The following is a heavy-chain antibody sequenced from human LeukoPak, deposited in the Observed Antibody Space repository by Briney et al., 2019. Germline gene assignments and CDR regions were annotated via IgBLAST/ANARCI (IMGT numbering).Heavy chain of an antibody. CDR3: ARDEGTSYLSSFDY. V-gene: IGHV3-30*03. CDR2: ISYDGSNE. J-gene: IGHJ4*02. Sequence: GRSLRLSCAASGFTFSSYGMHWVRQAPGKGLEWVAVISYDGSNEYYADSVKGRFTISRDNSKNTLYLQMNSLRAADTAVYYCARDEGTSYLSSFDYWGQGTLVTVSS. CDR1: GFTFSSYG. D-gene: IGHD6-6*01.